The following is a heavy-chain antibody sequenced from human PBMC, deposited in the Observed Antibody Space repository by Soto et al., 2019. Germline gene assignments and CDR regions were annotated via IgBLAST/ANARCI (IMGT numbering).Heavy chain of an antibody. J-gene: IGHJ4*02. V-gene: IGHV4-59*01. Sequence: SETLSLTCTVSGGSISSYYWSWIRQPPGKGLEWIGYIYYSGSTNYNPSLKSRVTISVDTSKNQSSLKLSSVTAADTAVYYCARYRFQPSSISFDYWGQGTLVTVSS. D-gene: IGHD6-13*01. CDR2: IYYSGST. CDR1: GGSISSYY. CDR3: ARYRFQPSSISFDY.